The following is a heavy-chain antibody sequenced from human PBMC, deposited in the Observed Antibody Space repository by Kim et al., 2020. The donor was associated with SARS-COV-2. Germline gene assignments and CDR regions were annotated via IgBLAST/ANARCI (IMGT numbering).Heavy chain of an antibody. V-gene: IGHV7-4-1*02. CDR3: ARERTNYYDSSGYDY. CDR1: GYTFTSYA. CDR2: INTNTGNP. Sequence: ASVKVSCKASGYTFTSYAMNWVRQAPGQGLEWMGWINTNTGNPTYAQGFAGRFVFSLDTSVSTAYLQISSLKAEDTAVYYCARERTNYYDSSGYDYWGQGTLVTVSS. J-gene: IGHJ4*02. D-gene: IGHD3-22*01.